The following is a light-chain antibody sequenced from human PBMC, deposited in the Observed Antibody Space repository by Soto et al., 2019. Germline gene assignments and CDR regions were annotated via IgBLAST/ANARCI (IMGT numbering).Light chain of an antibody. CDR3: QQYVSSPRT. CDR1: QIVYNGY. J-gene: IGKJ1*01. CDR2: GAS. Sequence: ENVLTQSPGTLSLSPGESATLSCRASQIVYNGYLAWYQQKPGQPPRLLIFGASTRASGVPDRFSGSESGTDFTLTINRLQPEDFAVYYWQQYVSSPRTFGQGTRVEIK. V-gene: IGKV3-20*01.